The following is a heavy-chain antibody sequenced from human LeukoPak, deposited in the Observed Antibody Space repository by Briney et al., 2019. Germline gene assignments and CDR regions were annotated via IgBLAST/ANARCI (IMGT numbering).Heavy chain of an antibody. CDR2: IYYSGST. V-gene: IGHV4-39*01. Sequence: PSETLSLTCTVSGGSISSSSYYWGWIRHPPGKGLEWIGSIYYSGSTYYNPSLKSRVTISVDTSKNQFSLKLSSVTAADTAVYYCAGTYYYDSSGYWNDAFDIWGQGTMVTVSS. J-gene: IGHJ3*02. D-gene: IGHD3-22*01. CDR1: GGSISSSSYY. CDR3: AGTYYYDSSGYWNDAFDI.